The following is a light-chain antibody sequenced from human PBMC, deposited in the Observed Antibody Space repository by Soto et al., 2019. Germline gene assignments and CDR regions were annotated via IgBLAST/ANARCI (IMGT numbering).Light chain of an antibody. CDR2: GAS. J-gene: IGKJ4*01. CDR1: QTLYNN. Sequence: EIVMTQSPATLSVSPGERATLSCRASQTLYNNLAWYQQKLGQAPRLLIYGASARATDIPARFSGSGSGTEFTLTFIGLESEDCALYYCLQYSDLPLTFGGVTKVEIK. V-gene: IGKV3-15*01. CDR3: LQYSDLPLT.